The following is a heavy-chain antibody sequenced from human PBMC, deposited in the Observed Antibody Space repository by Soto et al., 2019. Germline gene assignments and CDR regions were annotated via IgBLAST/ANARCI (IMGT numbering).Heavy chain of an antibody. CDR2: ITANSGST. Sequence: SLILSCGASVFTFSSYAMFWVRQAPGKGLEWASTITANSGSTAYGDSVKGRFTISRDNSKSTLYLQMNSLRVEDTAAYYCAKSPEWPNRYFDYWGQGPLVTVS. CDR1: VFTFSSYA. CDR3: AKSPEWPNRYFDY. J-gene: IGHJ4*02. D-gene: IGHD3-3*01. V-gene: IGHV3-23*01.